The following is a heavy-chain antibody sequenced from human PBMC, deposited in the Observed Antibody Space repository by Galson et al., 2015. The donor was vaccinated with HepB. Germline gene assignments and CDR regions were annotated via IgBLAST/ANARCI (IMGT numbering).Heavy chain of an antibody. J-gene: IGHJ4*02. V-gene: IGHV1-18*01. Sequence: SVKVSCKASGFNFIDYGITWVRRAPGQGLEWMGWISPYNGDTKYTKKFQGRVTMTTDTSTRTAYMELRSLRSDDTAVYYCARLAAAAGFLGYWGQGTLVTVSA. CDR1: GFNFIDYG. CDR3: ARLAAAAGFLGY. D-gene: IGHD6-13*01. CDR2: ISPYNGDT.